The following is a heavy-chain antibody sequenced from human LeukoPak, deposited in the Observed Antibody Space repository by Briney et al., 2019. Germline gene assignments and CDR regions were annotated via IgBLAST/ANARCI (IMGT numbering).Heavy chain of an antibody. CDR3: ARVLRGDWSGIDS. CDR2: MSAYSGNT. J-gene: IGHJ4*02. V-gene: IGHV1-18*04. D-gene: IGHD2-21*02. Sequence: ASVKVSCKASGYTFTSYGINWVRQATGQGLEWMGWMSAYSGNTNYAQKLQGRVTMTRNTSTSTAYMELRSLRSDDTAVDYCARVLRGDWSGIDSWGQGTLVTVSS. CDR1: GYTFTSYG.